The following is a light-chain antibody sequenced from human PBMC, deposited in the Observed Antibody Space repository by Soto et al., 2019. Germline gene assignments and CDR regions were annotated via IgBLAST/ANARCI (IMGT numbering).Light chain of an antibody. CDR2: GAS. CDR1: QSVSSN. V-gene: IGKV3-15*01. Sequence: EIVMTQFPATLSVSPGERATVPCRASQSVSSNLAWYQEKPGQAPRLLIYGASTRATGIPARFTGSGSGTDFTLTVSSLQSEDFAVYYCQQYDNWPQTFGQGTKVDIK. CDR3: QQYDNWPQT. J-gene: IGKJ1*01.